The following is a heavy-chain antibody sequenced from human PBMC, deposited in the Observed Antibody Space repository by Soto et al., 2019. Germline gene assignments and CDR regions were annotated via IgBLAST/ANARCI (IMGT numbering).Heavy chain of an antibody. D-gene: IGHD4-17*01. Sequence: RASVKVSCKASGYTFTGYYMHWVRQAPGQGLEWMGWINPNSGGTNYAQKFQGWVTMTRDTSISTAYMELSRLRSDDTAVYYCARTLSPYGHSPFAYWGQGTLVTVSS. J-gene: IGHJ4*02. CDR3: ARTLSPYGHSPFAY. V-gene: IGHV1-2*04. CDR2: INPNSGGT. CDR1: GYTFTGYY.